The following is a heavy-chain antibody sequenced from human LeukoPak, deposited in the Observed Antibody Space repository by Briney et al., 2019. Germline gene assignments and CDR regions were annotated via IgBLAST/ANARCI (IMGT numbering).Heavy chain of an antibody. CDR1: GFSFSDYA. V-gene: IGHV3-48*02. D-gene: IGHD4-17*01. J-gene: IGHJ4*02. Sequence: PGGTLRLSCAASGFSFSDYAMNWVRHPPGKGLEWGSHIWSSTSGIWHADSVKRRFTISRDNAKNSLYLRMDSLRDEDTAVYYCVRDKDYGFDYWGQGTLVTVSS. CDR3: VRDKDYGFDY. CDR2: IWSSTSGI.